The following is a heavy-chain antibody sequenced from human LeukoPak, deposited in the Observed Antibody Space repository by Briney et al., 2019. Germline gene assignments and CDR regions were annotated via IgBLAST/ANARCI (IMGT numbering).Heavy chain of an antibody. CDR3: ARDNPPDY. V-gene: IGHV3-30*03. CDR1: GFTFSSYG. Sequence: GGSLRLSCAASGFTFSSYGMHWVRQAPGRGLEWVAVISFDGNDKHYADAVKGRFTVSRDNSRNTLYLQMNSLRDEDTALYYCARDNPPDYWGQGTLVTVSS. CDR2: ISFDGNDK. J-gene: IGHJ4*02.